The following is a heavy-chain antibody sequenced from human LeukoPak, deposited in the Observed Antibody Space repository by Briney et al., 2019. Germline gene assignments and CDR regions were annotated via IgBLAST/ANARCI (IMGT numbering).Heavy chain of an antibody. CDR1: GFTVSSNY. CDR3: ARGGSVLRYFDWLLSEYFDY. J-gene: IGHJ4*02. CDR2: INSDGSST. V-gene: IGHV3-74*01. Sequence: QTGGSLRLSCAASGFTVSSNYMSWVRQAPGKGLVWVSRINSDGSSTSYADSVKGRFTISRDNAKNTLYLQMNSLRAEDTAVYYCARGGSVLRYFDWLLSEYFDYWGQGTLVTVSS. D-gene: IGHD3-9*01.